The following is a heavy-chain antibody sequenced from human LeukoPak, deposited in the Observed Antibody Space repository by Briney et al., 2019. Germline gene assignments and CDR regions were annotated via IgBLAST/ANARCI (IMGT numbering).Heavy chain of an antibody. D-gene: IGHD3-10*01. J-gene: IGHJ4*02. CDR3: ARDGRDTSWPLVRFDY. CDR1: GFTFSSYW. V-gene: IGHV3-7*01. Sequence: GGSLRLSCAASGFTFSSYWMNWVRQAPGKGLEWVANIKQEGSEKYYVDSVKGRFTISRDNAKNSLYLQMNSLRAEDTAVYYCARDGRDTSWPLVRFDYWGQGTLVSVSS. CDR2: IKQEGSEK.